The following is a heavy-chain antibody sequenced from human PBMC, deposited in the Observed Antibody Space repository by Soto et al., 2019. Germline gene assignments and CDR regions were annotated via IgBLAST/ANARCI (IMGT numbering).Heavy chain of an antibody. CDR3: STLYMVRGVRTFDY. D-gene: IGHD3-10*01. CDR2: IYYTGST. J-gene: IGHJ4*02. Sequence: QVQLQESGPGLVKPSQTLSLTCTVSGGSISSGGYYWSWIRQHPGKGLEWIGYIYYTGSTYYNPSLKSRVTISVDTSKNQFSLKLSSVTAADTAVYYCSTLYMVRGVRTFDYWGQGTLVTVSS. V-gene: IGHV4-31*03. CDR1: GGSISSGGYY.